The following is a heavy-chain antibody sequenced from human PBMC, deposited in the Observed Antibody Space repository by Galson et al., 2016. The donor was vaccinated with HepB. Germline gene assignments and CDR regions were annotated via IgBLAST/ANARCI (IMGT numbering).Heavy chain of an antibody. CDR1: GFNFSSYW. V-gene: IGHV3-21*01. D-gene: IGHD5-18*01. J-gene: IGHJ4*02. CDR3: ARMVRFDSYGYPGIRDY. Sequence: SLRLSCATSGFNFSSYWMSWVRQAPGKGLEWVSSISSRSSDIYYADSVKGRFTISRDNAKNSLYLQMNSLRAEDTAVYYCARMVRFDSYGYPGIRDYWGQGTLVTVSS. CDR2: ISSRSSDI.